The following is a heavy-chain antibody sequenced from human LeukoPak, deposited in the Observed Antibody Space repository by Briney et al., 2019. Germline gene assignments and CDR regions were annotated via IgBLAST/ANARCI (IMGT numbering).Heavy chain of an antibody. J-gene: IGHJ4*02. V-gene: IGHV4-59*07. CDR3: ARSSGSTMFIDY. D-gene: IGHD3-10*02. CDR1: GGSISPYY. Sequence: SDTLSLTCTVSGGSISPYYWSWIRQPPGKGLEWLGYINYSGNTDYTPSLKSRVAISVDTSKNQFSLKLSSVTAADTAVYYCARSSGSTMFIDYWGQGTLVTVSS. CDR2: INYSGNT.